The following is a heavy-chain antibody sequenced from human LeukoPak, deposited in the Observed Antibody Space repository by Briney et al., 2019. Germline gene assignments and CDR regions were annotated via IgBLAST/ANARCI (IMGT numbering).Heavy chain of an antibody. CDR2: IYTSGST. CDR1: GGSISSYY. J-gene: IGHJ4*02. D-gene: IGHD4-23*01. Sequence: SETLSLTCTVSGGSISSYYWSWIRQPPGKGLEWIGYIYTSGSTNYNPSLKSRVTMSVDTSKNQFSLKLSSVTAADTAVYYCARRSNSGPFDYWGQGTLVTVSS. V-gene: IGHV4-4*09. CDR3: ARRSNSGPFDY.